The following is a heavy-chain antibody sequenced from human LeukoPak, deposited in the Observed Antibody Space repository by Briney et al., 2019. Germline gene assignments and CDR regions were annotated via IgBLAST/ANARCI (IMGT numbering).Heavy chain of an antibody. CDR3: ASFSFGDYDIWTGYYPPYYYYGMDV. CDR2: ISAYNGNT. J-gene: IGHJ6*02. V-gene: IGHV1-18*01. D-gene: IGHD3-9*01. Sequence: ASVKVSCKASGYTFTSYGISWVRQAPGQGLEWMGWISAYNGNTNYAQKLQGRVTMTTDTSTSTAYMELRSLRSDDTAVYYCASFSFGDYDIWTGYYPPYYYYGMDVWGQGTTVTVSS. CDR1: GYTFTSYG.